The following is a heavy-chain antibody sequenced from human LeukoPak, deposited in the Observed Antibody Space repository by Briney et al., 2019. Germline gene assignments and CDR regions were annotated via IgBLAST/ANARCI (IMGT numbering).Heavy chain of an antibody. J-gene: IGHJ5*02. CDR2: IYYSGST. CDR3: ARGYCSSNTCYAGWFDP. CDR1: GGSISSYY. V-gene: IGHV4-59*01. Sequence: SETLSLTCSVPGGSISSYYWSWIRQPPGKGLEWIGYIYYSGSTNYNPSLKSRVTISVDTSKNQFSLKLSSVTAADTAVYYCARGYCSSNTCYAGWFDPWGQGTLVTVSS. D-gene: IGHD2-2*01.